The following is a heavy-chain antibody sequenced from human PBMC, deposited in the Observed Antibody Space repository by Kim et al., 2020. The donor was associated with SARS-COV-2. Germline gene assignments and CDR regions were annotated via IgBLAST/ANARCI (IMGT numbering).Heavy chain of an antibody. J-gene: IGHJ4*02. Sequence: GGSLRLSCAASGFTFSTYGMHWVRQAPGKGLEWVAVIWYDGINKYYADSVKGRFTISRDNSKNTLYLQMNSLRAEDTAVYYCAKPNGSGYYIYYFDYWGQGTLVTVSS. CDR2: IWYDGINK. CDR3: AKPNGSGYYIYYFDY. V-gene: IGHV3-33*06. D-gene: IGHD3-22*01. CDR1: GFTFSTYG.